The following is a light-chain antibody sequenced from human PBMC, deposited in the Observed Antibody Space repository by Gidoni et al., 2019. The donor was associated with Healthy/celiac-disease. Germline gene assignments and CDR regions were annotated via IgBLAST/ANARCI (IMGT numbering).Light chain of an antibody. CDR2: GAS. CDR3: QQYGSSQIT. CDR1: QSVSSSY. Sequence: QSPGTLSLSPGERATLSCRASQSVSSSYLAWYQQKPGQAPRLLIYGASSRATGIPDRFSGSGSGTDFTLTISRLEPEDFAVYYCQQYGSSQITFXXXTRLEIK. J-gene: IGKJ5*01. V-gene: IGKV3-20*01.